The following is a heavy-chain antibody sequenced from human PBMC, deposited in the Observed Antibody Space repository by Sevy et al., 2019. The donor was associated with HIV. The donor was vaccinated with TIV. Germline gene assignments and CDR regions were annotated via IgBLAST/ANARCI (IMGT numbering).Heavy chain of an antibody. D-gene: IGHD3-10*01. CDR3: ARGDYYGSLFYFDY. CDR2: ISSGSSFI. Sequence: GGSLRLSCVASGFSFGDYFINWVRQAPGKGLEWVSSISSGSSFIFYADSVKGRFTISRDNAKNSLYLHMSRLRAEDTAVYFCARGDYYGSLFYFDYWGPGTLVTVSS. V-gene: IGHV3-21*01. CDR1: GFSFGDYF. J-gene: IGHJ4*02.